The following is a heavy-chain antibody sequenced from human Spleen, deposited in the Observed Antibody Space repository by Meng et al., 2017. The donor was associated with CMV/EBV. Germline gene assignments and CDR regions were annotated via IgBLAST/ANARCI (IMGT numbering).Heavy chain of an antibody. V-gene: IGHV3-23*01. CDR2: ISGGGGNT. CDR1: GVAFSSYA. J-gene: IGHJ4*02. CDR3: AKDRSIYGSGKYFDY. D-gene: IGHD3-10*01. Sequence: SGVAFSSYAMSWVRQAPGEGLEWVSAISGGGGNTYYADSVEGRFTISRDTSKNTLYLQMNSLRAEDTAVYYCAKDRSIYGSGKYFDYWGQGTLVTVSS.